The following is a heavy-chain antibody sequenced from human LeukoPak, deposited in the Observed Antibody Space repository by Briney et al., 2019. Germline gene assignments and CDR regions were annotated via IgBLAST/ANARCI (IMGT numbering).Heavy chain of an antibody. D-gene: IGHD3-10*01. Sequence: GGSLRLPCAASGFTFSSYSMNWVRQAPGKGLEWVSSISSSSSYIYYADSVKGRFTISRDNAKNSLYLQMNSLRAEDTAVYYCASRGFGEYYMDVWGKGTTVTVSS. J-gene: IGHJ6*03. CDR2: ISSSSSYI. CDR3: ASRGFGEYYMDV. CDR1: GFTFSSYS. V-gene: IGHV3-21*01.